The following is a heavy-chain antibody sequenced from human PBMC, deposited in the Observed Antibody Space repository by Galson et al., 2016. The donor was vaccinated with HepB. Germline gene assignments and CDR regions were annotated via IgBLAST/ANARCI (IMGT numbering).Heavy chain of an antibody. D-gene: IGHD2-2*01. J-gene: IGHJ4*02. CDR1: GGSVTSGGYY. V-gene: IGHV4-31*03. Sequence: TLSLTCNVSGGSVTSGGYYWSWIRQHPGKGLEWIGNIDYSGHTDYKSSLKSRVTISIDTSENRFSLKLSSVTAADTAVYYCARQAADIVLVPGAMGRPTSFASWGQGTLVTVSS. CDR3: ARQAADIVLVPGAMGRPTSFAS. CDR2: IDYSGHT.